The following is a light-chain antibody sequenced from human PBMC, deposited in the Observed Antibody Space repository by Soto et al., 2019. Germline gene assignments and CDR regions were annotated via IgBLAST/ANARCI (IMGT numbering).Light chain of an antibody. Sequence: EIVLTQSPGTLSLSPGERATLSCRASQSVTSTHLAWYQQKPGQAPRLLIYDASTRATGIPDRFSDSGSGTDFTLTISRLEPEDFAVYCFQQFDGLLWTFGPGTQVEIE. CDR2: DAS. J-gene: IGKJ1*01. CDR3: QQFDGLLWT. V-gene: IGKV3-20*01. CDR1: QSVTSTH.